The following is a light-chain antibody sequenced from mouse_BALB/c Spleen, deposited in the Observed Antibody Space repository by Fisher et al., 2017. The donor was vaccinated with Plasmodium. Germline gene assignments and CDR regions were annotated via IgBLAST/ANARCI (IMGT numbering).Light chain of an antibody. CDR2: YAS. J-gene: IGKJ5*01. V-gene: IGKV5-45*01. Sequence: DIVMTQTPATLSVTPGDRVSLSCRASQSISNYLHWYQQKSHESPRLLITYASQSVSGIPSRFSGIGSGTDFTLRINNVETEDFGMYFCQHSNSWPLTFGAGTKLELK. CDR1: QSISNY. CDR3: QHSNSWPLT.